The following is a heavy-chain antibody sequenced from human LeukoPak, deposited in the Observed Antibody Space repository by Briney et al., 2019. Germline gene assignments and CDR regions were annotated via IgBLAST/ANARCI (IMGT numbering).Heavy chain of an antibody. D-gene: IGHD1-26*01. J-gene: IGHJ4*02. CDR3: ARSKVGATTLPIDS. CDR2: MNPNSGNT. V-gene: IGHV1-8*01. CDR1: GYTFTSYD. Sequence: GASVKVSCKASGYTFTSYDINWVRQATGQGLEWMGWMNPNSGNTGYAQTFKGRVAMTRNTSISTAYMEMNSLTSEDTAVYYCARSKVGATTLPIDSWGQGTLVIVSS.